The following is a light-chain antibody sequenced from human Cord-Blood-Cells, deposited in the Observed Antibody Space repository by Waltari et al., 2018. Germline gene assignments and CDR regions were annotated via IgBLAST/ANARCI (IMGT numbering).Light chain of an antibody. V-gene: IGKV1-13*02. CDR3: QQFNSYPRT. J-gene: IGKJ1*01. CDR1: QGISSA. Sequence: AIQLTQSPSSLSASVGDRVPITCRASQGISSALAWYQQKPGKAPKLLIYDASSLESGVPSRFSGSGSGTDFTLTISSLQHEDFATYYCQQFNSYPRTFGQGTKVEIK. CDR2: DAS.